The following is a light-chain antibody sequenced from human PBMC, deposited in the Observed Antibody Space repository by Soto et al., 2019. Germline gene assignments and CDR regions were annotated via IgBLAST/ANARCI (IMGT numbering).Light chain of an antibody. J-gene: IGKJ1*01. CDR2: DTS. CDR3: QQYNHWWA. Sequence: EIVMTQSPATLSVSPGERATLSCWASQSISNNLAWYQQKPGQAPRRLIYDTSTRATGIPGRFSGSGSGTYFTLTISSLQSDDLAVYYCQQYNHWWAFGQGTKVEI. CDR1: QSISNN. V-gene: IGKV3-15*01.